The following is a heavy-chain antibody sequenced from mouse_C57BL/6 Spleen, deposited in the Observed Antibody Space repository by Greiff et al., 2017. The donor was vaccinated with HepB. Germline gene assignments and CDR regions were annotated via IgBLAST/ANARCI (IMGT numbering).Heavy chain of an antibody. CDR1: GYTFTSYW. CDR3: ARRWDYDGYYFDY. CDR2: IHPNSGST. D-gene: IGHD2-4*01. J-gene: IGHJ2*01. Sequence: QVQLQQSGAELVKPGASVKLSCKASGYTFTSYWMHWVKQRPGQGLEWIGMIHPNSGSTNYNEKFKSKATLTVDKSSSTAYMQLSSLTSEDSAVYYCARRWDYDGYYFDYWGQGTTLTVSS. V-gene: IGHV1-64*01.